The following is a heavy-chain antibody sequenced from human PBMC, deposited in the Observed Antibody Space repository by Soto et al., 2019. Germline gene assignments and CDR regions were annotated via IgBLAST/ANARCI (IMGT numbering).Heavy chain of an antibody. Sequence: QVHLVQSRAELKEPGASVRISCATSGYTFTSDAIHWRRQAPGERLEWMGWINGGDGNTGSPQTFQSRVTITRDASACTALVALRSLRSEETAVYYCATAISATTFDHWGQGTLVTVSS. CDR2: INGGDGNT. CDR3: ATAISATTFDH. V-gene: IGHV1-3*01. J-gene: IGHJ4*02. D-gene: IGHD2-2*02. CDR1: GYTFTSDA.